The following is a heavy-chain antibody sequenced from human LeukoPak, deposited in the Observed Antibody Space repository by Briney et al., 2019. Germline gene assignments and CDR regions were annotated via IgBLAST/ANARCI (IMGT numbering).Heavy chain of an antibody. D-gene: IGHD3-10*01. J-gene: IGHJ4*02. Sequence: ASVKVSCKASRFTFTGYYMHWVRQAPGQGLEWMGWIDPNSGGTKYAQKFQGRVTMTRDTSISTAYMELSRLRSDDTAVYYCARDYGSGSKPLSFDYWGQGTLVTVSS. V-gene: IGHV1-2*02. CDR1: RFTFTGYY. CDR3: ARDYGSGSKPLSFDY. CDR2: IDPNSGGT.